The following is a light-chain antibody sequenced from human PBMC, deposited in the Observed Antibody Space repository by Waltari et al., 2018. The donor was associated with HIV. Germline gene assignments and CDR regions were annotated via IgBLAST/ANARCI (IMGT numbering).Light chain of an antibody. Sequence: SYELTQPPSVSVFPGQTARITCSGDALPKTYVYWYQQKSGEAPLLVIYEDTKRTSGIPARVSGSTSGTVATLTITAAQVDDEADYYCSSADTSGVVFGGGTKLTVL. V-gene: IGLV3-10*01. CDR1: ALPKTY. CDR2: EDT. CDR3: SSADTSGVV. J-gene: IGLJ2*01.